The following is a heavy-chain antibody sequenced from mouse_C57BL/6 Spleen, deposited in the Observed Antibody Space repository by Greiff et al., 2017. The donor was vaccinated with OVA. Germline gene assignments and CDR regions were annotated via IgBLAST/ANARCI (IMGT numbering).Heavy chain of an antibody. D-gene: IGHD1-1*01. Sequence: EVQVVESGGDLVKPGGSLKLSCAASGFTFSSYGMSWVRQTPDKRLEWVATISSGGSYTYYPDSVKGRFTISRDNAKNTLYLQMSSLKSEDTAMYYCARLITTVVLYYYAMDYWGQGTSVTVSS. CDR1: GFTFSSYG. V-gene: IGHV5-6*01. CDR2: ISSGGSYT. CDR3: ARLITTVVLYYYAMDY. J-gene: IGHJ4*01.